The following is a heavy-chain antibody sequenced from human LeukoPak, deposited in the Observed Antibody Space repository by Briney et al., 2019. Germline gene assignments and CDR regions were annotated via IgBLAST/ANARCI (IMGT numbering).Heavy chain of an antibody. CDR2: INPNSGGT. J-gene: IGHJ6*04. V-gene: IGHV1-2*02. CDR3: AAARLLMVRGTGLDV. Sequence: ASVKLSCKASGYTFTGYYMHWVRQAPGQGLEWMGWINPNSGGTNYAQKFQGRVTMTRDTSISTAYMELSRLRSDDTAVYYCAAARLLMVRGTGLDVWGKGTTVTVSS. D-gene: IGHD3-10*01. CDR1: GYTFTGYY.